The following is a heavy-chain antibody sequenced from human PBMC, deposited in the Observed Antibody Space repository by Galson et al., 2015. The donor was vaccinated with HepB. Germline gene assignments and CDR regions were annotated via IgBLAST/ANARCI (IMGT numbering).Heavy chain of an antibody. Sequence: SLRLSCAASGFTFSSYGMHWVRQAPGKGLEWVAVIWYDGSNKYYADSVKGRFTISRDNSKNTLYLQMNSLRAEDTAVYSCARDGSEGGLYYYYYYYMDVWGKGTTVTVSS. CDR1: GFTFSSYG. V-gene: IGHV3-33*01. CDR3: ARDGSEGGLYYYYYYYMDV. CDR2: IWYDGSNK. J-gene: IGHJ6*03. D-gene: IGHD3-22*01.